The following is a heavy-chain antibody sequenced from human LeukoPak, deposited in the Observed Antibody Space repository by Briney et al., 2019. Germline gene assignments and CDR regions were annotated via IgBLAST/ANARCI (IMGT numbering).Heavy chain of an antibody. CDR2: ISAYNGNT. CDR3: ARDLRTYSSGWYVRPCGY. Sequence: ASVKVSCKASGYTFTSYGISWVRQAPGQGLEWMGWISAYNGNTNYAQKLQGRGTMTTDTSTSTAYMELRSLRSDDTAVYYCARDLRTYSSGWYVRPCGYWGQGTLVTVSS. CDR1: GYTFTSYG. D-gene: IGHD6-19*01. J-gene: IGHJ4*02. V-gene: IGHV1-18*01.